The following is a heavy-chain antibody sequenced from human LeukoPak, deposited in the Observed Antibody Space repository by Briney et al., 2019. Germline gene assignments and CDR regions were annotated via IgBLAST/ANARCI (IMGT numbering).Heavy chain of an antibody. V-gene: IGHV1-69*04. D-gene: IGHD2-21*02. J-gene: IGHJ4*02. CDR1: GGTFISYA. CDR3: ARSHIVVVTAIPAYFDY. Sequence: ASVKVSCKASGGTFISYAISWVRQAPGQGLEWMGRIIPILGIANYAQKFQGRVTITADKSTSTAYMELSSLRSEDTAVYYCARSHIVVVTAIPAYFDYWGQGTLVTVSS. CDR2: IIPILGIA.